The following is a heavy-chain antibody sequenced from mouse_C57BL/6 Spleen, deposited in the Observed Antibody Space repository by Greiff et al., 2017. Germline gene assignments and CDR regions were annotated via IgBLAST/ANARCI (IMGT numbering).Heavy chain of an antibody. CDR2: INPNNGGT. V-gene: IGHV1-26*01. CDR1: GYTFTDYY. J-gene: IGHJ2*01. Sequence: EVQLQQSGPELVKPGASVKISCKASGYTFTDYYMNWVKQSHGKSLEWIGDINPNNGGTSYIQKFKGKATLTVDKSSSTAYMALRSLTSEDSAVYYCAMTTVVATPLDYWGQGTTLTVSS. D-gene: IGHD1-1*01. CDR3: AMTTVVATPLDY.